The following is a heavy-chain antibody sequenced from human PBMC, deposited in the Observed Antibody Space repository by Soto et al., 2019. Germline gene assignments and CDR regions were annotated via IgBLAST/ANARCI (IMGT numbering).Heavy chain of an antibody. CDR3: VRYGCTNGVCYRPQDFFDY. V-gene: IGHV4-59*01. CDR2: IYYSGST. CDR1: GGSISSYS. D-gene: IGHD2-8*01. J-gene: IGHJ4*02. Sequence: SETLSLTCPVSGGSISSYSWSWIRQPPGKGLEWIGYIYYSGSTNYNPSLKSRVTISVDTSKNQFSLKLSSVTAADTAVYYCVRYGCTNGVCYRPQDFFDYWGQGTLVTVSS.